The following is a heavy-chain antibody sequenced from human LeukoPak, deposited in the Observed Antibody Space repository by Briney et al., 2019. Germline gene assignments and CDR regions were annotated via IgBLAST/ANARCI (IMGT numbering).Heavy chain of an antibody. CDR2: IDWDGDK. Sequence: SGPALVKPTQTLTLTCTFSVFSLTTSGMCVNWIRQPPGKALEWPARIDWDGDKYYSTSLRTRLTISKDTSKNQVVLIVTNMDPVDTATYYCARMARSIVGRPEAFDIWGQGTMVTVSS. CDR1: VFSLTTSGMC. V-gene: IGHV2-70*11. CDR3: ARMARSIVGRPEAFDI. J-gene: IGHJ3*02. D-gene: IGHD6-6*01.